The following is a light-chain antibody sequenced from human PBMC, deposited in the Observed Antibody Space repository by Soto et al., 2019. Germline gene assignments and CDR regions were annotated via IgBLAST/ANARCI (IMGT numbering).Light chain of an antibody. J-gene: IGLJ3*02. Sequence: QSALTQPRSASGSPGQSVSISCTGTSSDVGGYNYVSWYQQHPGKAPKLMIYEVSKRPSGVPDRFSGSKSGNTASLTVSGLQAEDEADYYCSSYAGSYSAVFGGGTKLTVL. V-gene: IGLV2-8*01. CDR3: SSYAGSYSAV. CDR2: EVS. CDR1: SSDVGGYNY.